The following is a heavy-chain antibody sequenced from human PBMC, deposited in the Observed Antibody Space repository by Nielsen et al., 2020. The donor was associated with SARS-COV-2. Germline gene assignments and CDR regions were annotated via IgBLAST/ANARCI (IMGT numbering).Heavy chain of an antibody. D-gene: IGHD3-22*01. Sequence: GGSLRLSCAASGFTFSDYYMSWIRQAPGKGLEWVSYISRSGSTIYYADSVKGRFTISRDNAKNSLYLQMNSLRAEDTAVYYCASYSSGYYSDDYWGQGTLVTVSS. CDR1: GFTFSDYY. V-gene: IGHV3-11*01. CDR2: ISRSGSTI. CDR3: ASYSSGYYSDDY. J-gene: IGHJ4*02.